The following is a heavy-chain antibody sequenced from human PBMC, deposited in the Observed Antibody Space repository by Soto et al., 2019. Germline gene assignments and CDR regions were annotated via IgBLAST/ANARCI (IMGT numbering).Heavy chain of an antibody. CDR1: GFTCCTYA. J-gene: IGHJ4*02. CDR3: ARGLGYCSSTSCYIWFDY. V-gene: IGHV3-23*01. D-gene: IGHD2-2*02. CDR2: ISGSGGST. Sequence: PWGALRLGGAASGFTCCTYAMSWVRQAPGKGLEWASAISGSGGSTYYADPVKGRFTISRDNSKNTLYLQMNSLRAEDTAVHYCARGLGYCSSTSCYIWFDYWGQGTLVTVSS.